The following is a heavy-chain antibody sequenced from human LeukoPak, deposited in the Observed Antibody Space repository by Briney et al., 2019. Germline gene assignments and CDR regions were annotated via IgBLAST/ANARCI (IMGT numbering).Heavy chain of an antibody. CDR2: ISAYNGNT. V-gene: IGHV1-18*01. CDR1: GYTFTSYG. Sequence: ASVKVSCKASGYTFTSYGISWVRQAPGQGLEWMGWISAYNGNTNYAQKLQGRVTMTTDTSTSTAYMELRSLRAEDTAVYYCAHPSALQNYDFWSGSSFDYWGQGTLVTVSS. CDR3: AHPSALQNYDFWSGSSFDY. J-gene: IGHJ4*02. D-gene: IGHD3-3*01.